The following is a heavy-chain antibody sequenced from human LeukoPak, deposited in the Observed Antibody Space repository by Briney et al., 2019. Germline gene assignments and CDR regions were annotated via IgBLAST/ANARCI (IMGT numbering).Heavy chain of an antibody. J-gene: IGHJ3*02. Sequence: GASVKVSCKASGYTFTCYYMHWVRQAPGQGLEWMGWINPNSGGTNYAQKFQGRVTMTRDTSISTAYMELSRLRSDDTAVYYCARVNYYDSSGYYVDAFDIWGQGTMVTVSS. V-gene: IGHV1-2*02. CDR2: INPNSGGT. CDR3: ARVNYYDSSGYYVDAFDI. CDR1: GYTFTCYY. D-gene: IGHD3-22*01.